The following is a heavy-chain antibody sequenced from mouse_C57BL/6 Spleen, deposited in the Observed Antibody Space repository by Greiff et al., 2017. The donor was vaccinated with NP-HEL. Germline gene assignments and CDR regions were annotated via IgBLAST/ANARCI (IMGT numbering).Heavy chain of an antibody. CDR3: ARGDTTVPFAY. CDR2: ISSGGSYT. J-gene: IGHJ3*01. CDR1: GFTFSSYG. V-gene: IGHV5-6*01. Sequence: EVQVVESGGDLVKPGGSLKLSCAASGFTFSSYGMSWVRQTPDKRLEWVATISSGGSYTYYPDSVKGRFTISRDNAKNTLYLQMSSLKSEDTAMYYCARGDTTVPFAYWGQGTLVTVSA. D-gene: IGHD1-1*01.